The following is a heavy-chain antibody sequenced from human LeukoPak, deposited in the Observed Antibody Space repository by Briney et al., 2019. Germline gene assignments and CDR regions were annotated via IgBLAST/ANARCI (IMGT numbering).Heavy chain of an antibody. CDR2: IWYDGSNK. Sequence: HPGGSLRLSCAASGFTFSSYGMHWVRQAPGKGLEWVADIWYDGSNKYYADSVKGRFTISRDNSKNTLYLQMNSLRAEDTAMYYCARGRSTLDAFDIWGQGTMVTVSS. CDR1: GFTFSSYG. CDR3: ARGRSTLDAFDI. V-gene: IGHV3-33*01. J-gene: IGHJ3*02.